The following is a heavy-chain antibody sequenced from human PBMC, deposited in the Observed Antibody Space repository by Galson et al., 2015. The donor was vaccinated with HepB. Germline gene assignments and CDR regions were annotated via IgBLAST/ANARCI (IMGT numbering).Heavy chain of an antibody. CDR3: AKVLSSGWYYFDY. D-gene: IGHD6-19*01. J-gene: IGHJ4*02. CDR1: GFTFSSYA. CDR2: ISGSGGST. Sequence: SLRLSCAASGFTFSSYAMSWVRQAPGKGLEWVSAISGSGGSTYYADSVKGRFTISRDNSKNTLYLQMNSLRAEDTAVYYCAKVLSSGWYYFDYWGQGTLVTVSS. V-gene: IGHV3-23*01.